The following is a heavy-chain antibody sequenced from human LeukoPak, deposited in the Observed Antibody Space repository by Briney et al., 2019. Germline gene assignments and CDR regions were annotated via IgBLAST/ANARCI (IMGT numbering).Heavy chain of an antibody. CDR2: MGIVGDT. CDR1: GFTLSNYD. V-gene: IGHV3-13*01. J-gene: IGHJ4*02. D-gene: IGHD3-16*01. Sequence: GGSLRLSCAASGFTLSNYDMPWVRQATGKGLEWVSRMGIVGDTYYSGSVKGRFTVSRENAKNSLNLQMNSLRAGDTALYYCVRSQGGNAEFDYWGQGTLVTVSS. CDR3: VRSQGGNAEFDY.